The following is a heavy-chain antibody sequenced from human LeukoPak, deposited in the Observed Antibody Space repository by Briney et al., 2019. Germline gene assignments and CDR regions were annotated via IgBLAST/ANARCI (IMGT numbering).Heavy chain of an antibody. D-gene: IGHD1-1*01. CDR2: ISYDGSNK. J-gene: IGHJ4*02. CDR1: GLTFSSYA. CDR3: ARDLSRTAHGGY. Sequence: GGSLRLSCAASGLTFSSYAMHWVRQAPGKGLEWVAVISYDGSNKYYADSVKGRFTISRDNSKNTLYLQMNSLRAEDTAVYYCARDLSRTAHGGYWGQGTLVTVSS. V-gene: IGHV3-30*04.